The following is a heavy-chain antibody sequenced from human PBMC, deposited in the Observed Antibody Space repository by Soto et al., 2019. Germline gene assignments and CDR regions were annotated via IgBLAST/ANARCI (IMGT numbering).Heavy chain of an antibody. CDR3: ATGRSEVVPGAMDT. D-gene: IGHD2-2*01. CDR2: IYPTGST. J-gene: IGHJ5*02. V-gene: IGHV4-4*07. Sequence: PSETLSLTCTVSGDSFSNYYCNWVRKSAGKGLEWIGRIYPTGSTTYNPSLKSRLTMSVDTSKNQFSLRLTSMTAADTAVYYCATGRSEVVPGAMDTWGQGTLLTVSS. CDR1: GDSFSNYY.